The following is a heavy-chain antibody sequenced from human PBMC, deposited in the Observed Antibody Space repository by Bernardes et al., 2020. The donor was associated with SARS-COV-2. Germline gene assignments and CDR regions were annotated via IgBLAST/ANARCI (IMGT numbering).Heavy chain of an antibody. Sequence: GGSLRLSCAASGITFSSSWMHWVRQAPGKGRVWVSRISGDGSVTNYADTVKGRFIISRDNAKNPLYLQLNSLRDEDTAVYYCGSSSSTCCDQWGQGTMVTVSS. V-gene: IGHV3-74*01. J-gene: IGHJ4*02. CDR2: ISGDGSVT. CDR1: GITFSSSW. CDR3: GSSSSTCCDQ. D-gene: IGHD2-2*01.